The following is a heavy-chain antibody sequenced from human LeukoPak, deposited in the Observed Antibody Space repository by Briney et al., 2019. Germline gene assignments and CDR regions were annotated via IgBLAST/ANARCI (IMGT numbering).Heavy chain of an antibody. D-gene: IGHD5-24*01. J-gene: IGHJ4*02. Sequence: GGSLRLSCAASGFTFSSYAMHWVRQAPGKGLEWVAVISYDGSNKYYADSVKGRFTISRDNSKNTLYLQMNSLSAEDTAVYYCARRDGYDFDYWGQGTLVTVSS. V-gene: IGHV3-30-3*01. CDR3: ARRDGYDFDY. CDR2: ISYDGSNK. CDR1: GFTFSSYA.